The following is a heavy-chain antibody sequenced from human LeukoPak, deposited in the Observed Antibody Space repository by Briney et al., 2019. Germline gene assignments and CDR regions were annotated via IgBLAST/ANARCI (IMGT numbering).Heavy chain of an antibody. Sequence: PGGSLRLSCAASGFTFSSYAMSWVRQAPGKGLEWVSAISGSGGSTYYADSVKGRFTISRDNSKNTLYPQMNSLRAEDTAVYYCAKDPLVDYDILTGAFDYWGQGTLVTVSS. V-gene: IGHV3-23*01. D-gene: IGHD3-9*01. J-gene: IGHJ4*02. CDR3: AKDPLVDYDILTGAFDY. CDR2: ISGSGGST. CDR1: GFTFSSYA.